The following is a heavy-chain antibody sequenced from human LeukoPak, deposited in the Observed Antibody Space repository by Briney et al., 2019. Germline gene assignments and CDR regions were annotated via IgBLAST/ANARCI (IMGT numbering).Heavy chain of an antibody. CDR2: ISGSGGST. CDR1: GFTFSSYG. CDR3: AITKSWYDPFDY. J-gene: IGHJ4*02. D-gene: IGHD6-13*01. V-gene: IGHV3-23*01. Sequence: GGTLRLSCAASGFTFSSYGMSWVRQAPGKGLEWVSAISGSGGSTYYADSVKGRFTISRDNSKNTLYLQMNSLRAEDTAVYYCAITKSWYDPFDYWGQGTLVTVSS.